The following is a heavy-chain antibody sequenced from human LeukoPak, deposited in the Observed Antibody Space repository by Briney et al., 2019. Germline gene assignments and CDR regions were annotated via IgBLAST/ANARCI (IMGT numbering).Heavy chain of an antibody. V-gene: IGHV1-2*02. CDR1: GYTFTDYY. J-gene: IGHJ4*02. CDR2: IIPNNGGT. CDR3: ARGLSIEGYNFNY. Sequence: ASVKVSCKASGYTFTDYYIHWLRQARGQGLEWMGWIIPNNGGTNWAPKFRGRVTMTRDTSISTAYMELSRLRSDGTAVYYCARGLSIEGYNFNYWGQGTLVTVSS. D-gene: IGHD5-24*01.